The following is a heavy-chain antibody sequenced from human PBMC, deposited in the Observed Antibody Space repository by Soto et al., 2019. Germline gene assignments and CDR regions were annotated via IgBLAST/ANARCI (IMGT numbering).Heavy chain of an antibody. Sequence: EVQLVESGGGLVQPGGSLRLSCAASGFTFGPYWMTWVLQAPGQGLGWEAKIKPDGSEKYYVDSVKGRFTISRDNTKTSLYMQMSSVRAEDTAVYSCARPYTLAGSNFGCFDLWGRGTLVTVSS. D-gene: IGHD4-4*01. CDR3: ARPYTLAGSNFGCFDL. CDR2: IKPDGSEK. V-gene: IGHV3-7*01. CDR1: GFTFGPYW. J-gene: IGHJ2*01.